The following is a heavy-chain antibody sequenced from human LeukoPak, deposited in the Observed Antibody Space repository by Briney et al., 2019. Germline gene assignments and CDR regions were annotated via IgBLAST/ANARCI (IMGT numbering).Heavy chain of an antibody. J-gene: IGHJ4*02. Sequence: LTGGSLRLTCAASGFSFTTYWMGWGRQAPGKGLGWVANINQDESSQYYVDAVRGRFTISRDNAKNSLNLQMNSLRAEDTAVYYCAKDLRAISVAIFDYWGQGTLVTVSS. CDR2: INQDESSQ. D-gene: IGHD6-19*01. CDR3: AKDLRAISVAIFDY. CDR1: GFSFTTYW. V-gene: IGHV3-7*01.